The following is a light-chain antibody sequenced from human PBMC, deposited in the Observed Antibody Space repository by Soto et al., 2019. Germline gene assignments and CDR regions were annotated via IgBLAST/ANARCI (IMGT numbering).Light chain of an antibody. J-gene: IGKJ5*01. CDR3: QQLNSYLIT. Sequence: DVQLTQSPSLLSASVGDRVTITCRASQGISSYLAWYQQKPGKAPKLLIYAASTLQSGVPSRFSGSGSGTEFTLTISSLQPEDFATYYCQQLNSYLITFGQGTRLEIK. CDR1: QGISSY. V-gene: IGKV1-9*01. CDR2: AAS.